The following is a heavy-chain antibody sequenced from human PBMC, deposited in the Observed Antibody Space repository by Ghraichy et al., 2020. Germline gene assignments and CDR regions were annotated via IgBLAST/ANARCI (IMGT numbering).Heavy chain of an antibody. CDR1: GGSISSYY. V-gene: IGHV4-59*08. J-gene: IGHJ4*02. D-gene: IGHD3-9*01. CDR3: ARHVWKSYYDILTGYYVRGVYYFDY. CDR2: IYYSGST. Sequence: SETLSLTCTVSGGSISSYYWSWIRQPPGKGLEWIGYIYYSGSTNYNPSLKSRVTISVDTSKNQFSLKLSSVTAADTAVYYCARHVWKSYYDILTGYYVRGVYYFDYWGQGTLVTVSS.